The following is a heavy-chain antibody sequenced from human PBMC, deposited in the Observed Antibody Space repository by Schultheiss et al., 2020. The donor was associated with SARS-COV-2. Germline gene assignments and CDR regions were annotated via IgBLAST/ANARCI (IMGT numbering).Heavy chain of an antibody. CDR3: ARYYSFYYAMDV. Sequence: GESLKISCKASGYNFTSYDISWVRQAPGQGLEWMGGISVYDGNTNFAQKFQGRVTLTTDTSTNTAYMELTSLRSDDTAVYYCARYYSFYYAMDVWGQGTTVTVSS. V-gene: IGHV1-18*01. CDR1: GYNFTSYD. J-gene: IGHJ6*02. CDR2: ISVYDGNT.